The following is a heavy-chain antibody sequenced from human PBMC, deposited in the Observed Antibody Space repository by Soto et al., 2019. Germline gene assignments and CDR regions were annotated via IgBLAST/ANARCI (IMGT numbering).Heavy chain of an antibody. D-gene: IGHD3-22*01. Sequence: QITLKESGPPLVKPTQTLTLTCTFSGFSLSTSGVGVGWIRQPPGKALEWLAFIYWDDDKRYSPSLKSRLTITKDTSKNQVVLTMTNMDPVDTATYYCAHSSAMIGMETFDIWGQGTMVTVSS. CDR2: IYWDDDK. CDR1: GFSLSTSGVG. V-gene: IGHV2-5*02. CDR3: AHSSAMIGMETFDI. J-gene: IGHJ3*02.